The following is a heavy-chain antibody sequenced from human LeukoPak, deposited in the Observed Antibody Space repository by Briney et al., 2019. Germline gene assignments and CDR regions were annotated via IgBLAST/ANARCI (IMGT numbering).Heavy chain of an antibody. V-gene: IGHV5-10-1*01. Sequence: GESLKISCQGSGYSFTSYWITWVRQMPGKGLECMGRIDPSDSYTNYSPSFQGHVTISTDKSISTAYLQWSSLKASDTAIYYCARLGHHYGSGSYYLGAFDIWGQGTMVTVSS. D-gene: IGHD3-10*01. CDR3: ARLGHHYGSGSYYLGAFDI. CDR1: GYSFTSYW. J-gene: IGHJ3*02. CDR2: IDPSDSYT.